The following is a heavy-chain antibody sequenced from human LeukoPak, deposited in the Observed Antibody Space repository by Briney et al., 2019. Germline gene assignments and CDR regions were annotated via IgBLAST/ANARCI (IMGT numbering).Heavy chain of an antibody. CDR1: GGSISSGGYY. CDR3: ARDSRDGYKNDAFGI. D-gene: IGHD5-24*01. J-gene: IGHJ3*02. V-gene: IGHV4-31*03. Sequence: SETLSLTCTVSGGSISSGGYYWSWIRQHPGKGLEWIGYIYYSGSTYYNPSLKSRVTISVDTSKNQFSLKLSSVTAADTAVYYCARDSRDGYKNDAFGIWGQGTMVTVSS. CDR2: IYYSGST.